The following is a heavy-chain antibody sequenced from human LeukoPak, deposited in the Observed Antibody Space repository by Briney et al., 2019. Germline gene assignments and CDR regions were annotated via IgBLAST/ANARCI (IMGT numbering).Heavy chain of an antibody. CDR1: GGSISSHY. D-gene: IGHD5-24*01. J-gene: IGHJ4*02. CDR3: ARGEMATISFDY. V-gene: IGHV4-59*11. CDR2: IYYSGST. Sequence: SETLSLTCTVSGGSISSHYWSWIRQPPGKGLEWIGYIYYSGSTNYNPSLKSRVTISVDTSKNQFSLKLSSVTAADTAVYYCARGEMATISFDYWGQGTLVTVSS.